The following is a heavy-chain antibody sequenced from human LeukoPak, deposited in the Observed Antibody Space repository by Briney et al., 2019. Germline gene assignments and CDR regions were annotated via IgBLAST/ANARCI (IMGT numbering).Heavy chain of an antibody. Sequence: NPSETLSLTCTVSGGSISSSSYYWGWIRQPPGKGLEWIGSIYYSGSTYYNPSLKSRVTISVDTSKNQFSLKLSSVTAADTAVYYCARLTKNDSGTYRFGKKKRGYMDVWGKGTTVTVSS. CDR1: GGSISSSSYY. V-gene: IGHV4-39*07. D-gene: IGHD3-10*01. CDR2: IYYSGST. CDR3: ARLTKNDSGTYRFGKKKRGYMDV. J-gene: IGHJ6*03.